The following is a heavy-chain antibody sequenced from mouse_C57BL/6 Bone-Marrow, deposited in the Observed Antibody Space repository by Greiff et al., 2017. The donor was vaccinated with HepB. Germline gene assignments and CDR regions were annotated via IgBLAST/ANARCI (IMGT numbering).Heavy chain of an antibody. CDR1: GFTFSSYG. J-gene: IGHJ2*01. CDR3: ARGGY. Sequence: EVQLQQSGGDLVKPGGSLKLSCAASGFTFSSYGMSWVRQTPDKRLEWVATISSGGSYTYYPDSVKGRFTISRDNAKNTLYLQMSSLKSEDTAMYYCARGGYWGQGTTLTVSS. V-gene: IGHV5-6*01. CDR2: ISSGGSYT.